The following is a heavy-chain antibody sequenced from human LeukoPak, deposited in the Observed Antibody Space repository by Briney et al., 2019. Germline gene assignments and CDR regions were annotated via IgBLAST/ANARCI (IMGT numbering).Heavy chain of an antibody. V-gene: IGHV1-24*01. D-gene: IGHD3-16*02. CDR2: FDPEDGET. CDR3: ATSKGAHVEGYDYVWGSYRIDY. J-gene: IGHJ4*02. Sequence: ASAKVSCKVSGYTLTELSMHWVRQAPGKGLEWMGGFDPEDGETIYAQKFQGRVTMTEDTSTDTAYMELSSLRSEDKAVYYCATSKGAHVEGYDYVWGSYRIDYWGQGTLVTVSS. CDR1: GYTLTELS.